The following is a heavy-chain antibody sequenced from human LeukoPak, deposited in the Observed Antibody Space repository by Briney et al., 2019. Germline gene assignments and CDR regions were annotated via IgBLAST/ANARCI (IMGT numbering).Heavy chain of an antibody. V-gene: IGHV1-69*13. J-gene: IGHJ4*02. CDR3: ACGPDDYGDYPSFDY. Sequence: SVKVSCKASGGTFSSYAISWVRQAPGQGLEWMGGIIPILGTANYAQKFQGRVTITADESTSTAYMELSSLRSEDTAVYYCACGPDDYGDYPSFDYWGQGTLVTVSS. CDR1: GGTFSSYA. CDR2: IIPILGTA. D-gene: IGHD4-17*01.